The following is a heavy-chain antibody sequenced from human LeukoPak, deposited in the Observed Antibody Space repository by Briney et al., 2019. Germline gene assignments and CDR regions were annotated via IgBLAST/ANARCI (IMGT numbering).Heavy chain of an antibody. V-gene: IGHV4-39*01. CDR2: SYYSGNT. D-gene: IGHD3-22*01. CDR3: ARRPYASGYAFDI. CDR1: GGSMRGGTYY. J-gene: IGHJ3*02. Sequence: SETLSLTCTVSGGSMRGGTYYWDWIRQPPGKGLEWIGSSYYSGNTYYNPSLKSRVTISVDTSKKQFSLKLSSVTAADTAVYYCARRPYASGYAFDIWGQGTMVTVS.